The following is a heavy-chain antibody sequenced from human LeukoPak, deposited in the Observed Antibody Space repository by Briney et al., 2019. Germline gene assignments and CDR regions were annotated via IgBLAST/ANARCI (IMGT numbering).Heavy chain of an antibody. CDR3: AKGPRYQILTGYKIAEKNFEY. V-gene: IGHV4-39*07. CDR1: GGSISSSSYY. D-gene: IGHD3-9*01. Sequence: PSETLSLTCTVSGGSISSSSYYWGWIRQPPGKGLEWIGEINHSGSTNYNPSLKSRVTISVDTSKNQFSLKLSSVTAADTAVYYCAKGPRYQILTGYKIAEKNFEYWGQGTLVTVSS. CDR2: INHSGST. J-gene: IGHJ4*02.